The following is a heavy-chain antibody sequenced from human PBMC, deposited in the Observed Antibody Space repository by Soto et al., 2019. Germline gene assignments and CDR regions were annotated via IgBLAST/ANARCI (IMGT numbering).Heavy chain of an antibody. V-gene: IGHV3-7*01. CDR1: GLTFSNYW. CDR2: INRDGSDT. D-gene: IGHD2-2*01. CDR3: ARHAREGSGPGCAN. J-gene: IGHJ4*02. Sequence: EVHLVESGGGLVQPGGSLRLSCVVSGLTFSNYWMSWVRQAPGKGLEWVANINRDGSDTYYVDSVKGRFTISRDNIKNSLYLQMTSLRAEDTAVYYCARHAREGSGPGCANWGQGTLVAVSS.